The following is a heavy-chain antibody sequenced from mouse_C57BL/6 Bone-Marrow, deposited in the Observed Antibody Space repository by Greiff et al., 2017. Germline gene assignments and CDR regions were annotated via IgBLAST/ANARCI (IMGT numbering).Heavy chain of an antibody. CDR2: INYDGSST. V-gene: IGHV5-16*01. CDR1: GFTFSDYY. CDR3: ARETFDGGFAY. Sequence: EVMLVESEGGLVQPGSSLKLSCTASGFTFSDYYMAWVRQVPEKGLEWVANINYDGSSTYYLDSLKSRFIISRDNAKNILYLQMSSLKSEDTATYYCARETFDGGFAYWGQGTLVTVSA. J-gene: IGHJ3*01.